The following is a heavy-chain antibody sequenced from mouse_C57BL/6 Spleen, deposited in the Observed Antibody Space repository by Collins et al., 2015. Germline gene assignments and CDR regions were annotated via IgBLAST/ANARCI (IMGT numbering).Heavy chain of an antibody. CDR3: ARGRDITTVVAPGFAY. CDR2: ISSGGTT. Sequence: EVKLVESGGDLVKPGGSLKLSCAASGFTFSTYAMSWVRQTPERRLEWVASISSGGTTYYPDSVKGRFTISRDNARNILYLQMSSLRSEDTAMYYCARGRDITTVVAPGFAYWGQGTPVTVSA. J-gene: IGHJ3*01. CDR1: GFTFSTYA. V-gene: IGHV5-6-5*01. D-gene: IGHD1-1*01.